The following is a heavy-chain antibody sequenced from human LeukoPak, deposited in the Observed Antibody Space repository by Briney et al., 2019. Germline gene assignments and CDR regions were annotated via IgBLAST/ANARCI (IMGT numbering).Heavy chain of an antibody. J-gene: IGHJ3*01. CDR3: ASLPSNDAFDV. CDR1: GDSISSSNYY. CDR2: IYYSGIT. Sequence: SETLSLTCTVSGDSISSSNYYWGWIRQPPGKGLEWIASIYYSGITYYNPSLKSRVTISVDTPKNQFSLKLSSVIAADTAVYYCASLPSNDAFDVWGRGTMITVSS. V-gene: IGHV4-39*01.